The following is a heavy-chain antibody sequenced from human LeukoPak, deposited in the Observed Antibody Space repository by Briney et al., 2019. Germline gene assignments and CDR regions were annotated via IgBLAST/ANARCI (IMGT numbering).Heavy chain of an antibody. CDR3: ARDSSSWYGRWFDP. CDR1: GGSISSGGYY. J-gene: IGHJ5*02. Sequence: SQTLSLTCTVSGGSISSGGYYWSWIRQHPGKGLEWIGYIYYSGSTYYNPSLKSRVTISVDTSKNQFSLKLSSVTAADTAVYYCARDSSSWYGRWFDPWGQGTLVTVSS. CDR2: IYYSGST. D-gene: IGHD6-13*01. V-gene: IGHV4-31*03.